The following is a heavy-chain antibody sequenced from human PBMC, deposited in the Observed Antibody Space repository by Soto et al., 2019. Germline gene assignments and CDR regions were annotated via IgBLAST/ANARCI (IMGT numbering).Heavy chain of an antibody. CDR2: INPNSGGT. CDR1: GYTFTGYY. V-gene: IGHV1-2*04. CDR3: ARDFWNDDNYFDY. Sequence: ASVKVSCKASGYTFTGYYMHWVRQAPGQGLEWMGWINPNSGGTNYAQKFQGWVTMTRDTSISTAYMELSRLRSDDTAVYYCARDFWNDDNYFDYWGQGTLVTVSS. J-gene: IGHJ4*02. D-gene: IGHD1-1*01.